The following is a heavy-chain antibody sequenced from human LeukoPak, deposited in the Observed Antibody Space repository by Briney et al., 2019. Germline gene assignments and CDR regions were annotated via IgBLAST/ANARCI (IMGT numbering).Heavy chain of an antibody. J-gene: IGHJ3*02. CDR1: GYTFSDYA. V-gene: IGHV1-2*02. D-gene: IGHD3-22*01. CDR2: VNPNTGGT. Sequence: ASVKVSCKASGYTFSDYAIHWVRQAPGQGLEWMGWVNPNTGGTSYAQKFQGRVTMTRDTSISTAYMQLNRLTSDDTAVYFCARKPPYYDSDGPRWALDIWGQGTMVTVSS. CDR3: ARKPPYYDSDGPRWALDI.